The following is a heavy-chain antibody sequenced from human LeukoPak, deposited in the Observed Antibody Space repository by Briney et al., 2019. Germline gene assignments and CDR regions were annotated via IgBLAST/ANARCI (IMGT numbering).Heavy chain of an antibody. CDR1: GFTFSDYY. Sequence: PGGSLRLSCAASGFTFSDYYMSWIRQAPGKGLEWVSYISSSGSTIYYADSVKGRFTISRDNAKNSLYLQMNSLRAEDTAVYYRARDGDGYYGSGAYYYYMDVWGKGTTVTISS. CDR3: ARDGDGYYGSGAYYYYMDV. V-gene: IGHV3-11*01. J-gene: IGHJ6*03. D-gene: IGHD3-10*01. CDR2: ISSSGSTI.